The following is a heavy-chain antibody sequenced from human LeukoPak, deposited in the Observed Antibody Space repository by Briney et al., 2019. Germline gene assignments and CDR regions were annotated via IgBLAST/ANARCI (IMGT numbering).Heavy chain of an antibody. D-gene: IGHD6-6*01. CDR3: LKKSGSSDAF. CDR1: GFIFSLYS. V-gene: IGHV3-64D*06. J-gene: IGHJ4*02. CDR2: ISKNGGTT. Sequence: GGSLRLSCSGSGFIFSLYSMHWVRQAPGRGLEYVLAISKNGGTTYYADSVKGRFTISRDNSKNTLFLQMNSLRPEDTAIYYCLKKSGSSDAFWGLGTLVTVSS.